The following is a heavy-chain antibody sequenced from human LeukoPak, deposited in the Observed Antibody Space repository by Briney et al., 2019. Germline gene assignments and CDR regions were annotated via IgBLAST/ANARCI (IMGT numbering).Heavy chain of an antibody. J-gene: IGHJ2*01. Sequence: SETLSLTCTVSGGSISSYYWSWIRQPPGKGLEWIGYIYYSGSTNYNPSLKSRVTISVDTSKNQFSLKLSSVTAADTAVYYYARDSGVIKYGDYGWYFDLWGRGTLVTVSS. V-gene: IGHV4-59*01. CDR1: GGSISSYY. CDR2: IYYSGST. D-gene: IGHD4-17*01. CDR3: ARDSGVIKYGDYGWYFDL.